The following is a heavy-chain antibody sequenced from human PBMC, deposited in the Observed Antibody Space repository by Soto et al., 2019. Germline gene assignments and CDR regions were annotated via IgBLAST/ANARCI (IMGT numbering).Heavy chain of an antibody. J-gene: IGHJ4*02. D-gene: IGHD2-2*01. CDR1: GFTFSDYY. CDR2: ISSSGSTI. CDR3: AGSTRTRRCFDY. Sequence: LRLSCAASGFTFSDYYMSWIRQAPGKGLEWVSYISSSGSTIYYADSVKGRFTISRDNAKNTLYLQMNSLRAEDTAVYYCAGSTRTRRCFDYWGQGTLVTVSS. V-gene: IGHV3-11*01.